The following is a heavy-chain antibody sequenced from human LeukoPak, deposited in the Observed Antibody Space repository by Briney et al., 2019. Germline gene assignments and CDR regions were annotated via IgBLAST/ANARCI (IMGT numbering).Heavy chain of an antibody. J-gene: IGHJ6*02. CDR1: GYTFTSYY. V-gene: IGHV1-46*01. Sequence: GASVKVSCMASGYTFTSYYMHWVRHSPGQGLEWMGIINPSGGSTSYAQKFQGRVTMTRDTSTSTVYMELSSLRSEDTAVYYCARYPPATGFGMDVWGQGTTVTVSS. CDR3: ARYPPATGFGMDV. CDR2: INPSGGST. D-gene: IGHD1-1*01.